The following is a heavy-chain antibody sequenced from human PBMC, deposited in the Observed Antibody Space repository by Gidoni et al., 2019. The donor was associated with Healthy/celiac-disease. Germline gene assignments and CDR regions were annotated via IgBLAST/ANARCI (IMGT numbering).Heavy chain of an antibody. V-gene: IGHV4-39*01. Sequence: QLQLQESGPGLVKPSETLSLTCTVSGGSISSSSYYWGWIRQPPGKRLEWIGSIYYSGSTYYNPSLKSRVTISVDTSKNQFSLKLSSVTAADTAVYYCARPGGDYPNWFDPWGQGTLVTVSS. CDR1: GGSISSSSYY. D-gene: IGHD4-17*01. J-gene: IGHJ5*02. CDR2: IYYSGST. CDR3: ARPGGDYPNWFDP.